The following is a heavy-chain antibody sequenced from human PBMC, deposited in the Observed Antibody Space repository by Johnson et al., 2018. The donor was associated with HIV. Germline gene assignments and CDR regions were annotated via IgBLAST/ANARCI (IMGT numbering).Heavy chain of an antibody. V-gene: IGHV3-30*04. CDR3: AKARSGGPGAVEI. CDR1: GFTFSSYA. J-gene: IGHJ3*02. CDR2: IWYDGSNK. D-gene: IGHD6-19*01. Sequence: VLLVESGGGVVQPGRSLRLSCAASGFTFSSYAMHWVRQAPGKGLEWVAVIWYDGSNKYYADSVKGRFTISRDNSKNTLYLQMNSLRAEDTAVYCCAKARSGGPGAVEIWGQGTMVTVSS.